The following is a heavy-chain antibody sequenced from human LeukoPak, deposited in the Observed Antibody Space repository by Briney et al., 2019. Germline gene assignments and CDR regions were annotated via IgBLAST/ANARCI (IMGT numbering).Heavy chain of an antibody. CDR2: IYYSGST. V-gene: IGHV4-59*08. J-gene: IGHJ6*02. Sequence: SETLSLTCTVLGGPISSYYWSWIQQPPGKGQQWIGYIYYSGSTNYNPSLKSRVTISVDTSKNQFSLKLSSVTAADTAVYHCARHKLDYYDSSGYYYYYGMDVWGQGTTVTVSS. CDR1: GGPISSYY. CDR3: ARHKLDYYDSSGYYYYYGMDV. D-gene: IGHD3-22*01.